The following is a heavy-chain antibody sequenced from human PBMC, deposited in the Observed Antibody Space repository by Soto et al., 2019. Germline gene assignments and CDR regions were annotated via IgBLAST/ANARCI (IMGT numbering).Heavy chain of an antibody. CDR3: ARLYGAGRNWFDP. CDR1: GGSISSDNYY. J-gene: IGHJ5*02. CDR2: IYYTGST. Sequence: LSLTCSVSGGSISSDNYYWSWIRQPPGKGLEWIGYIYYTGSTYYSPSLKSRVIISVDTSKSQFSLKLSSVTAADTAVYYCARLYGAGRNWFDPWGQGTLVTVSS. V-gene: IGHV4-30-4*01. D-gene: IGHD3-10*01.